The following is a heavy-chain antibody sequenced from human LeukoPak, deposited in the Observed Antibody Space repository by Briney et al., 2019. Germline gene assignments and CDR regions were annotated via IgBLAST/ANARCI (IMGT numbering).Heavy chain of an antibody. J-gene: IGHJ4*02. CDR3: ARDYCSGGSCIFDY. CDR2: ISSSSSYI. Sequence: GGSLRLSCAASGFTFSSYSMNRVRQAPGKGLEWVSSISSSSSYIYYADSVKGRFTISRDNAKNSLYLQMDSLRAEDTAVYYCARDYCSGGSCIFDYWGQGTLVTVSS. V-gene: IGHV3-21*01. CDR1: GFTFSSYS. D-gene: IGHD2-15*01.